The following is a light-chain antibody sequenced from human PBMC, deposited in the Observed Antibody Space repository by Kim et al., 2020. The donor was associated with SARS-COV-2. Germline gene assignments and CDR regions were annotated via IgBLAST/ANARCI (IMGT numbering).Light chain of an antibody. Sequence: EIVLTQSPGTLSLSPGERATLSCRASQSVSSSYVAWYQQKPGQAPRLLIYGASSRATGIPDRFSGSGSGTDFTLTITRLEPEDFAVYYCQHYGSSSTFGQGTKLEI. CDR3: QHYGSSST. CDR2: GAS. V-gene: IGKV3-20*01. CDR1: QSVSSSY. J-gene: IGKJ1*01.